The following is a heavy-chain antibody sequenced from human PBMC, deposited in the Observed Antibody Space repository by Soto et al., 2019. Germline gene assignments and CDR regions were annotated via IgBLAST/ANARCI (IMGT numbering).Heavy chain of an antibody. CDR1: GFTFRRYA. V-gene: IGHV3-30-3*01. D-gene: IGHD6-19*01. CDR3: ARDKSPYSSVWQNLHFDS. CDR2: MSYDGSNK. J-gene: IGHJ4*02. Sequence: QVQLVESGGGVVQPSRPPRLSCAASGFTFRRYAMHWVPQAPGKGLEWVAVMSYDGSNKYYADSVKGRFTISRDNSKNTLSLQMNSLRAEDTAVYYCARDKSPYSSVWQNLHFDSCGQGTLVSVSS.